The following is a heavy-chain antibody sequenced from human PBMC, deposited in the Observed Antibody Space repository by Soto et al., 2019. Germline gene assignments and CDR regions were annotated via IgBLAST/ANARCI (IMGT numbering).Heavy chain of an antibody. CDR3: ARIRTRGRWSFDVFDL. CDR1: GGSVSSDTYY. Sequence: ETLSLTCSVSGGSVSSDTYYWSWIRQPPGKGMEGIAYIFHAGSTNYNPSLRSRFTISLDKSRNDFSLNQRSVTAADTAIYYYARIRTRGRWSFDVFDLWGQGTKVTVSS. V-gene: IGHV4-61*03. J-gene: IGHJ3*01. CDR2: IFHAGST. D-gene: IGHD2-15*01.